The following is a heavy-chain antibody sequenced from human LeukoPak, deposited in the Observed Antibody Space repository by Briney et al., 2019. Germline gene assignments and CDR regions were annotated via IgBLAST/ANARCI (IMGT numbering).Heavy chain of an antibody. J-gene: IGHJ4*02. V-gene: IGHV1-18*01. CDR3: ARETYYYDSSGYLDY. Sequence: GASVKVSCKASGYTFTSYGISWVRQAPGQGLEWMGWISAYNGNTNYAQKLQGRVTMTTDTSTSTAYMELRSLRSDDTAVYYCARETYYYDSSGYLDYWGQGTPVTVSS. CDR2: ISAYNGNT. D-gene: IGHD3-22*01. CDR1: GYTFTSYG.